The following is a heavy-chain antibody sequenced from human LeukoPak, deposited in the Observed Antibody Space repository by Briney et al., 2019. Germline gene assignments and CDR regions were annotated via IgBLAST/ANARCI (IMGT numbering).Heavy chain of an antibody. Sequence: ATVKVSCKASGYTFTSYGISWVRQAPGQGPEWMGWISAYNGNTNCAQKLQGRVTMATDTSTSTAYMELRSLRSDDTAVYYCARAGYNGSSPPDYWGQGTLVTVSS. CDR3: ARAGYNGSSPPDY. J-gene: IGHJ4*02. D-gene: IGHD6-13*01. CDR1: GYTFTSYG. V-gene: IGHV1-18*01. CDR2: ISAYNGNT.